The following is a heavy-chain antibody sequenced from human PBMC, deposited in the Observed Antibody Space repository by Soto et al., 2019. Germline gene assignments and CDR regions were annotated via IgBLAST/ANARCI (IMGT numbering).Heavy chain of an antibody. CDR3: VGGVTATTAGVS. D-gene: IGHD2-21*02. V-gene: IGHV1-69*01. CDR1: GGTFSAYA. J-gene: IGHJ4*02. Sequence: QVQLVQSGAEEKKPGSSVKVSCKASGGTFSAYAISWVRQAPGQGLEWMGGIIPTYGTQKYAQKFQGRVKVTADEFRATAYMELSSLRSDDTAVYFCVGGVTATTAGVSWGQGNQITVSS. CDR2: IIPTYGTQ.